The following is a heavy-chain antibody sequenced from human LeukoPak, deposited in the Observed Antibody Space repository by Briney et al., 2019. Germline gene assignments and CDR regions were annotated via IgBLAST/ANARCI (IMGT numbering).Heavy chain of an antibody. CDR3: AKLPYGDYNHH. V-gene: IGHV3-7*05. CDR1: GFTFSSHW. D-gene: IGHD4-17*01. J-gene: IGHJ5*02. CDR2: IKPDGSDK. Sequence: GGSLRLSCAASGFTFSSHWMSWVRQAPGKGLEWVANIKPDGSDKYYVDSVKGRFTISRDNAKNSLYLQMNSLRAEDTAVYYCAKLPYGDYNHHWGQGTLVTVSS.